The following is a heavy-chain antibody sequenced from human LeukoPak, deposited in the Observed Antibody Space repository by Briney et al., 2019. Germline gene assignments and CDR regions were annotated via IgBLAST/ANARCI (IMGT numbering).Heavy chain of an antibody. Sequence: GGSLRLSCAASGFTFSSYWMSWVRQAPGKGLEWVANIKQDGSEKYYVDSVKGRFTISRDNAKNSLYLQMNSLRAEDTAVYYCARADSAEGYYYEPPDYWGQGTLVTVSS. CDR3: ARADSAEGYYYEPPDY. CDR1: GFTFSSYW. CDR2: IKQDGSEK. V-gene: IGHV3-7*01. J-gene: IGHJ4*02. D-gene: IGHD3-22*01.